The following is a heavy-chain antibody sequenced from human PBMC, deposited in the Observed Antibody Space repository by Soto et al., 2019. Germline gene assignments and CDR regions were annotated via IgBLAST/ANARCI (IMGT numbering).Heavy chain of an antibody. V-gene: IGHV1-3*01. D-gene: IGHD3-9*01. Sequence: ASVKVSCKASGYTFTSYAMHWVRQAPGQRLEWMGWINAGNGNTKYSQKFQGRVTITRDTSASTAYMELSSLRSEDTAVYYCARAAGLRYFDWPERGYYYYYYMDVWGKGTTVTVSS. CDR1: GYTFTSYA. CDR3: ARAAGLRYFDWPERGYYYYYYMDV. CDR2: INAGNGNT. J-gene: IGHJ6*03.